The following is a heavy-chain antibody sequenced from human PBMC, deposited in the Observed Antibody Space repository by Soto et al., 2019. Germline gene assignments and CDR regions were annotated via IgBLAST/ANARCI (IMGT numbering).Heavy chain of an antibody. D-gene: IGHD5-18*01. CDR1: GGTFSSYA. J-gene: IGHJ6*02. V-gene: IGHV1-69*13. CDR3: ARVPDTAIRGGYYYGMDV. CDR2: IIPIFGTA. Sequence: SVKVSCKASGGTFSSYAISWVRQAPGQGLEWMGGIIPIFGTANYAQKFQGRVTITADESTSTAYMELSSLRSEDTAVYYCARVPDTAIRGGYYYGMDVWGQGTTVTVPS.